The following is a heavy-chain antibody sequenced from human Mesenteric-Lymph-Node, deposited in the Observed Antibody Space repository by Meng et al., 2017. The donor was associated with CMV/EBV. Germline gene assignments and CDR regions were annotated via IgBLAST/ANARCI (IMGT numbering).Heavy chain of an antibody. CDR2: LSYRGKT. CDR3: ATSLYCTDGVCYNPFDY. CDR1: ISRAGYC. D-gene: IGHD2-8*01. Sequence: ISRAGYCRGWRRQHPGKGLEWIGSLSYRGKTFYNPSLKSRLTIALDTSKNQFSLKLNSVTAADTAVYYCATSLYCTDGVCYNPFDYWGQGTLVTVSS. J-gene: IGHJ4*02. V-gene: IGHV4-31*02.